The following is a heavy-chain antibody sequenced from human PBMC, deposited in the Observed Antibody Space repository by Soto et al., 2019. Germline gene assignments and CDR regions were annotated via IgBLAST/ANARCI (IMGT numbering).Heavy chain of an antibody. Sequence: QVQLVQSVPEVKMPGASVKVSCKASGHTFTGHHMHWVRQAPGQGLEWMAYIDLDSSHTKYAQRFQGRVTTTRDTSITTAYMELSGLRSDDTALYYCGLEPTGTGGFDYWGQGTVLTVSS. J-gene: IGHJ4*02. CDR2: IDLDSSHT. D-gene: IGHD7-27*01. CDR3: GLEPTGTGGFDY. V-gene: IGHV1-2*02. CDR1: GHTFTGHH.